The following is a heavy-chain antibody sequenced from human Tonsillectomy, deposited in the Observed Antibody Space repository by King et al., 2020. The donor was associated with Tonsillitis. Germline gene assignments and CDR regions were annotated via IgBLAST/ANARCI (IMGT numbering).Heavy chain of an antibody. Sequence: VQLVESGGGLVKPGGSLRLSCAASGFTFSSYSMNWVRQAPGKGLEWVSSISSSSYIYYADSVKGRFTISRDNAKNSLYLQMNSLRAEDTAVYYCAGEGIAVAAENWFDPWGQGTLVTVSS. J-gene: IGHJ5*02. D-gene: IGHD6-19*01. CDR2: ISSSSYI. CDR1: GFTFSSYS. CDR3: AGEGIAVAAENWFDP. V-gene: IGHV3-21*01.